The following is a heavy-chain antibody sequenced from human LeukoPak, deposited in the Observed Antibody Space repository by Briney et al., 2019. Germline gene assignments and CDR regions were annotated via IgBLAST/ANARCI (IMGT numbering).Heavy chain of an antibody. CDR3: ARDPHILDV. J-gene: IGHJ6*02. D-gene: IGHD2-2*02. CDR2: ISGSSSYI. CDR1: GFTFSSYS. Sequence: GGSLRLSCAASGFTFSSYSMNWVRQAPGKGLEWVSSISGSSSYIYYADSVKGRFTISRDNAKNSLYLQMNSLRAEDTAVYYCARDPHILDVWGQGTTVTVSS. V-gene: IGHV3-21*01.